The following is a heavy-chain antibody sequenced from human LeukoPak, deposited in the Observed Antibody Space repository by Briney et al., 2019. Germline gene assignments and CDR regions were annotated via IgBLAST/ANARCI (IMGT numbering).Heavy chain of an antibody. Sequence: ASVKVSCKASGYTFTSYGISWVRQAPGQGLEWMGWISAYNGNTNYAQKLQGRVTMTTDTSTSTAYMELRSLRSDDTAVYYCARLVVVPAASNYHYYGMDVWGQGTTVTVPS. J-gene: IGHJ6*02. CDR1: GYTFTSYG. D-gene: IGHD2-2*01. CDR2: ISAYNGNT. CDR3: ARLVVVPAASNYHYYGMDV. V-gene: IGHV1-18*01.